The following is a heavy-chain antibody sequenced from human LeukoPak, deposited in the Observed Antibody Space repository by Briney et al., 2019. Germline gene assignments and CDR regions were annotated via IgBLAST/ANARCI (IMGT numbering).Heavy chain of an antibody. Sequence: GGSLRLSCAASGFTFSSYSMNWVRQAPGKGLEWVSYISSSSSTIYYADSVKGRFTISRDNAKNSLYLQMNSLRAEDTAVYYCARSSQRWLQSHYFDFWGQGTLVTVYS. D-gene: IGHD5-24*01. J-gene: IGHJ4*02. CDR1: GFTFSSYS. CDR2: ISSSSSTI. CDR3: ARSSQRWLQSHYFDF. V-gene: IGHV3-48*04.